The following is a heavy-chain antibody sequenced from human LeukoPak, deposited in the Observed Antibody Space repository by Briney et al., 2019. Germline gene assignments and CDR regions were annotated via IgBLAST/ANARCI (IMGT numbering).Heavy chain of an antibody. V-gene: IGHV3-30*02. CDR2: IRYDGSNK. CDR1: GFTFSSYG. CDR3: AKATRGITIFGVVTDGYYFDY. D-gene: IGHD3-3*01. J-gene: IGHJ4*02. Sequence: PGGSLRPSCAASGFTFSSYGMHWVRQAPGKGLEWVAFIRYDGSNKYYADSVKGRFTISRDNSKNTLYLQMNSLRAEDTAVYYCAKATRGITIFGVVTDGYYFDYWGQGTLVTVSS.